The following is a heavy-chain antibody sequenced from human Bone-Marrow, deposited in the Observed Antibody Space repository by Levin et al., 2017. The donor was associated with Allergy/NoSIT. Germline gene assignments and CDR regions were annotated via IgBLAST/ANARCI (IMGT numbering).Heavy chain of an antibody. D-gene: IGHD5-12*01. CDR1: GFTVSSNY. V-gene: IGHV3-66*01. J-gene: IGHJ4*02. Sequence: GGSLRLSCAASGFTVSSNYMSWVRQAPGKGLEWVSVIYSGGSTYYADSVKGRFTISRDNSKTTLYLQMNSLRAEDTAVYYCARDRSGYEKRYNSEYWGQGTLVTVSS. CDR3: ARDRSGYEKRYNSEY. CDR2: IYSGGST.